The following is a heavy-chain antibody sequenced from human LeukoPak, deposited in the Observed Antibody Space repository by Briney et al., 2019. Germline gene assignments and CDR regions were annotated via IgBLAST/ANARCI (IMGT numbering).Heavy chain of an antibody. CDR3: ARDFRQGAVAVYY. CDR2: ISYDGSNK. D-gene: IGHD6-19*01. V-gene: IGHV3-30*04. CDR1: GFTFSSYA. Sequence: GGSLRLSCAASGFTFSSYAMHWVRQAPGKGLEWVAVISYDGSNKYYADSVKGRFTISRDNSKNTLYLQMNSLRAEDTAVYYCARDFRQGAVAVYYWGQGTLVTVSS. J-gene: IGHJ4*02.